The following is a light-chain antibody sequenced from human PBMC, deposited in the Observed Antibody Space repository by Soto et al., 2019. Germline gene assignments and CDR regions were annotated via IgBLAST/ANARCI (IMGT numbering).Light chain of an antibody. Sequence: QSALTQPPSASGSPGQSVTISCTGTSSDVGGHNFVSWYQHHPGKAPKLILYDVIKRPSGVPDRFSGSKSGNTASLTVSGLQAEDEADYYCSSYGGSNNVVVFGGGTKLTVL. CDR3: SSYGGSNNVVV. CDR2: DVI. J-gene: IGLJ3*02. CDR1: SSDVGGHNF. V-gene: IGLV2-8*01.